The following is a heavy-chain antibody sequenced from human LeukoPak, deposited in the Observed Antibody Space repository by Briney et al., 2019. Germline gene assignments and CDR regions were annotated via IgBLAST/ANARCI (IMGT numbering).Heavy chain of an antibody. Sequence: SQTLSLTCTVSGGSISSGGYYWSWIRQHPGKGLEWIGYIYYSGSTYYNPSLKSRVTISVDTSKNQFSLKLSSVTAADTAVYYCARLVVDWFDPWGQGTLVTVSS. CDR3: ARLVVDWFDP. D-gene: IGHD2-15*01. CDR1: GGSISSGGYY. V-gene: IGHV4-31*03. CDR2: IYYSGST. J-gene: IGHJ5*02.